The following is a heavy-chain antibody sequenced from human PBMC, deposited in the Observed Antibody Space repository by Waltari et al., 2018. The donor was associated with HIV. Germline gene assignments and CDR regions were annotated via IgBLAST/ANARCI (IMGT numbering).Heavy chain of an antibody. V-gene: IGHV4-4*07. CDR3: ARDRDIVVVPAAPHSDWYFDL. D-gene: IGHD2-2*01. CDR2: IYTSGST. CDR1: GGSISSYY. J-gene: IGHJ2*01. Sequence: QVQLQESGPGLVKPSETLSLTCTVSGGSISSYYWSWIRQHAGKGREWIGRIYTSGSTNYNPSLKSRVTMSVDTSKNQFSLKLSSVTAADTAVYYCARDRDIVVVPAAPHSDWYFDLWGRGTLVTVSS.